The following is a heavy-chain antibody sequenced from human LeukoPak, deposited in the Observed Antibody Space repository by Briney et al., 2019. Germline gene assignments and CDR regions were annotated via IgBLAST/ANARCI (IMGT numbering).Heavy chain of an antibody. D-gene: IGHD3-10*01. CDR2: ISYDGSNK. CDR3: AKVEGFGELYFDY. J-gene: IGHJ4*02. Sequence: GGSLRLSCAASGFTFSNYGMHWVRQAPGKGLEWVAVISYDGSNKYYADSVKGRFTISRDNSKNTLYLQMNSLRAEDTAVYYCAKVEGFGELYFDYWGQGTLVTVSS. CDR1: GFTFSNYG. V-gene: IGHV3-30*18.